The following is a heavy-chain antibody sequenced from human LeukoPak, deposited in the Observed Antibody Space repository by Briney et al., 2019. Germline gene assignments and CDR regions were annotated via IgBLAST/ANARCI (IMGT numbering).Heavy chain of an antibody. CDR2: ISTSSSYI. CDR3: ATADQWLARDY. Sequence: GGSLRLSCAASGFTFSDYSMNWVRQAPGKGLEWVSSISTSSSYIFYADSLKGRFTISRDNAKNTLYLQMNSLRAEDTAVYYCATADQWLARDYWGQGTLVTVSS. CDR1: GFTFSDYS. D-gene: IGHD6-19*01. J-gene: IGHJ4*02. V-gene: IGHV3-21*01.